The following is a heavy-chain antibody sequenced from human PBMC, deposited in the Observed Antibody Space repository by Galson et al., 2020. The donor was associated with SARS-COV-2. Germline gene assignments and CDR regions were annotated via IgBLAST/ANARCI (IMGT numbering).Heavy chain of an antibody. CDR2: IGGGGAIT. CDR3: ARAGVRENGVYDWFDP. J-gene: IGHJ5*02. V-gene: IGHV3-23*01. CDR1: GITLSPFA. D-gene: IGHD2-8*01. Sequence: GESLKIPCAASGITLSPFAKNWVPPAPGKGLVWVSNIGGGGAITNHVDSVKGRITISRDDARNTLYLQMNSLRVEDTAVYYCARAGVRENGVYDWFDPWGQGAVVTVSS.